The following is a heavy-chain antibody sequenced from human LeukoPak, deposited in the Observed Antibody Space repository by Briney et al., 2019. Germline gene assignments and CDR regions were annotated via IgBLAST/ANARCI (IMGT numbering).Heavy chain of an antibody. J-gene: IGHJ4*02. CDR2: IKQDGSQR. Sequence: GGSLRLSCTASGFTFSDYWMTWVRQAPGKGPEWVANIKQDGSQRYYVDSVRGRFTISRDNAKNSLQTNGLRAEDTAVYYCARRGGSSSRRSPIDYWGQGTLVTVSS. V-gene: IGHV3-7*01. CDR3: ARRGGSSSRRSPIDY. CDR1: GFTFSDYW. D-gene: IGHD6-6*01.